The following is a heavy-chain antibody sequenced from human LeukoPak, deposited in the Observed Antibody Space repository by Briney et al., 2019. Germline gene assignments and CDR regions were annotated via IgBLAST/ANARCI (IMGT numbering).Heavy chain of an antibody. Sequence: GGSLRLSCAASGFTFSSYGMRWVRQAPGKGLEWVAVISYDGSNKYYADPVKGRFTISRDNSKNTLYLQMNSLRAEDTAVYYCAKGPRGAMVRGVMFDHWGQGTLVTVSS. D-gene: IGHD3-10*01. CDR3: AKGPRGAMVRGVMFDH. J-gene: IGHJ4*02. CDR2: ISYDGSNK. CDR1: GFTFSSYG. V-gene: IGHV3-30*18.